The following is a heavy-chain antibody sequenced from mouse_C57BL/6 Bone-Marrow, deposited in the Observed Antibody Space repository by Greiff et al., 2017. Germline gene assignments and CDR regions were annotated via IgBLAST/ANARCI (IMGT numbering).Heavy chain of an antibody. CDR1: GYTFTSYD. J-gene: IGHJ3*01. D-gene: IGHD1-1*01. CDR2: IYPRDGST. V-gene: IGHV1-85*01. Sequence: VKLVESGPELVKPGASVKLSCKASGYTFTSYDINWVKQRPGQGLEWIGWIYPRDGSTKYNEKFKGKATLTVDTSSSTAYMELHSLTSEDSAVYFCARERHYYGSSGFAYWGQGTLVTVSA. CDR3: ARERHYYGSSGFAY.